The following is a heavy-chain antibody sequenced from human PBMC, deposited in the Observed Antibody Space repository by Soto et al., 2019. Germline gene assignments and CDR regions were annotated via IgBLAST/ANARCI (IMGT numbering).Heavy chain of an antibody. CDR1: GGSISSYY. CDR3: ARDYGDYLGEYYFDY. V-gene: IGHV4-59*01. J-gene: IGHJ4*02. D-gene: IGHD4-17*01. Sequence: QVQLQESGPGLVKPSETLSLTCTVSGGSISSYYWSWIRQPPGKGLEWIGYIYYSGSTNYNPSLKSRGTISVDTSKNQFSLKLSSVTAADTAVYYCARDYGDYLGEYYFDYWGQGTLVTVSS. CDR2: IYYSGST.